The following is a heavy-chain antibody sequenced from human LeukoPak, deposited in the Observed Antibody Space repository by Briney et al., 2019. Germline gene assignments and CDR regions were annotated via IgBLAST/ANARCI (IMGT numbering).Heavy chain of an antibody. CDR2: IYSGGTT. D-gene: IGHD3-16*02. CDR3: ARDPRAMIVMKAFDI. V-gene: IGHV3-66*02. CDR1: GFTVSTNY. Sequence: GGSLRLSCAASGFTVSTNYMTWVRQAPGKGLDWVSVIYSGGTTYYADSVKGRSTISRDNSKNTLYLQVNRLRAEDTAVYYCARDPRAMIVMKAFDIWGQGTMVTVSS. J-gene: IGHJ3*02.